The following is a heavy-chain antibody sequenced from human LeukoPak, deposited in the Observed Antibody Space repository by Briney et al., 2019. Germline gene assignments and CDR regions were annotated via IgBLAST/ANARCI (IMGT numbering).Heavy chain of an antibody. D-gene: IGHD1-26*01. Sequence: SETLSLTCTVSGGSIRGTSYYLGWIRQPPGKGLEWIGGLYYSGTTYYNPSLKSRVTISVDTSKNLFSLNLRSVTASDTAVYYCARHVAFGSWFDPWGQGTLVTVSS. V-gene: IGHV4-39*07. CDR2: LYYSGTT. CDR3: ARHVAFGSWFDP. J-gene: IGHJ5*02. CDR1: GGSIRGTSYY.